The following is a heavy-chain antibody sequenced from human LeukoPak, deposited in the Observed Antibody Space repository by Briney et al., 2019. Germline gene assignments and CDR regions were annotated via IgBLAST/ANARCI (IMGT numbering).Heavy chain of an antibody. CDR3: ANVPDIFGVVNNWFDP. CDR2: ISGSGGST. Sequence: GGSLRLSRAPSGFTFSSYAMSWVRQAPGKGLEWVSAISGSGGSTSDAAPVKGRFTISRANSKNTPYLKMNSLRAAATAVYSCANVPDIFGVVNNWFDPWGQGTLVTVSS. V-gene: IGHV3-23*01. D-gene: IGHD3-3*02. J-gene: IGHJ5*02. CDR1: GFTFSSYA.